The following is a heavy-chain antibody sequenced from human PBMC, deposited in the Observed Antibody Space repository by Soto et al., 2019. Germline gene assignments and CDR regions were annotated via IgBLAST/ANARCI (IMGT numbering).Heavy chain of an antibody. CDR3: ARTLYSYGTDY. CDR1: GFTFSDYY. V-gene: IGHV3-11*03. J-gene: IGHJ4*02. Sequence: GGSLRLSCAASGFTFSDYYMSWIRQAPGKGLEWVSYISFSSIYTNYADSVKGRFTISRDNAKNTLYLQMNSLRAEDTAVYYCARTLYSYGTDYWGQGTPVTVSS. D-gene: IGHD5-18*01. CDR2: ISFSSIYT.